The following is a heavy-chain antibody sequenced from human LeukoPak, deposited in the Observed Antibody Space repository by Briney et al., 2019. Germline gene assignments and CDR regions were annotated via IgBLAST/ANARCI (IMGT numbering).Heavy chain of an antibody. V-gene: IGHV4-59*01. J-gene: IGHJ6*03. CDR1: GGSINSYY. Sequence: SETLSLTCAVSGGSINSYYWSWIRQPPGKGLQWIGCIHYSGSTNYNPSLKSRVTISVDTSKNQFSLKLSSVTAADTAVYYCARTTMVRGTYYMDVWGKGTTVTISS. CDR2: IHYSGST. D-gene: IGHD3-10*01. CDR3: ARTTMVRGTYYMDV.